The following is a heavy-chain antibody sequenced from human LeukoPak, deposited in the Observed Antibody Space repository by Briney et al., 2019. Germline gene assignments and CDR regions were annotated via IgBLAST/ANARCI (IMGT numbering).Heavy chain of an antibody. J-gene: IGHJ4*02. D-gene: IGHD5-18*01. Sequence: ASVKVSCKASGYTFTSYDINWVRQANGQGLEWMGWMNPNSGNTGYAQKFQGRVTMTRNTSISTAYMELSSLRSEDTAVYYCARGGGIQLWLPHLPDDYWGQGTLVTVSS. V-gene: IGHV1-8*01. CDR1: GYTFTSYD. CDR3: ARGGGIQLWLPHLPDDY. CDR2: MNPNSGNT.